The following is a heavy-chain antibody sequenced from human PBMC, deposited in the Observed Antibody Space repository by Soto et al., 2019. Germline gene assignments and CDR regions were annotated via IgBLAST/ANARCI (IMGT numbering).Heavy chain of an antibody. CDR2: ISYTGNT. Sequence: QVQLQESGPGLVKPSETLSLNCTVSRGSISGYYWSWIRQPPGKGLEWIGYISYTGNTNYSSSLKSRVTMSVDTSKSQFSLNLSSVTAADTAVYYCARHPRKLRFLEWFPLDSWGQGTLVTVSS. J-gene: IGHJ4*02. D-gene: IGHD3-3*01. V-gene: IGHV4-59*08. CDR3: ARHPRKLRFLEWFPLDS. CDR1: RGSISGYY.